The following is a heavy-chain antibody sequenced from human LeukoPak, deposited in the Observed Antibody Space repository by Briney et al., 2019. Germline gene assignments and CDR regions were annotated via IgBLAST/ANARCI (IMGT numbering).Heavy chain of an antibody. V-gene: IGHV3-7*01. CDR1: EFTFSSRW. Sequence: GGSLRLSCVDSEFTFSSRWMSWVRQAPGKGLEWVANIKQDGSEKYYVDSVKGRFIISRDNAKKSVYLQMNGLRAEDTAVFYCARGRYLADWGQGILVTVSS. J-gene: IGHJ4*02. D-gene: IGHD6-19*01. CDR3: ARGRYLAD. CDR2: IKQDGSEK.